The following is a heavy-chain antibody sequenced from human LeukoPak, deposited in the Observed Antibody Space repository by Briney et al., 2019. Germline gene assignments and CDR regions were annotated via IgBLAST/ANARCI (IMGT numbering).Heavy chain of an antibody. D-gene: IGHD2/OR15-2a*01. CDR1: GFTGSSND. J-gene: IGHJ5*02. Sequence: GGSLRLSCVASGFTGSSNDMSWVRQAPGKGLEWVSVIYSSGNTYYADSVKGRFTISRDNSKNTLYLQMKSLRAEDTAVYYCARARGYYALSPWGQGTLVTVSS. V-gene: IGHV3-66*01. CDR3: ARARGYYALSP. CDR2: IYSSGNT.